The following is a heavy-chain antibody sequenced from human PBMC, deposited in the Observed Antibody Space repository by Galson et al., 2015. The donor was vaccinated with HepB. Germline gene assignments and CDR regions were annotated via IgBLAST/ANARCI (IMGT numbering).Heavy chain of an antibody. D-gene: IGHD6-19*01. CDR1: GDSVSSNSAA. Sequence: CAISGDSVSSNSAAWNWIRQSPSRGLEWLGRTYYRSKWYNDYAVSVKSRITINPDTSKNQFSLQLNSVTPEDTAVYYCARDGFVSVAGTLEALDIWGQGTMVTVSS. J-gene: IGHJ3*02. CDR3: ARDGFVSVAGTLEALDI. CDR2: TYYRSKWYN. V-gene: IGHV6-1*01.